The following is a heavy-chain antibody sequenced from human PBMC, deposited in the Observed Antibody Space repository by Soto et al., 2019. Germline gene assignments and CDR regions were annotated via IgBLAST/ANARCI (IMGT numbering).Heavy chain of an antibody. CDR3: ARQMYYYDSSGYYYYYYYGMDV. CDR1: GGSISSYY. CDR2: IYYSGST. V-gene: IGHV4-59*08. Sequence: SETLSLTCTVSGGSISSYYWSWIRQPPGKGLEWIGYIYYSGSTNYNPSLKSRVPISVDTSKNQFSLKLSSVTAADTAVYYCARQMYYYDSSGYYYYYYYGMDVWGQGTTVTVSS. D-gene: IGHD3-22*01. J-gene: IGHJ6*02.